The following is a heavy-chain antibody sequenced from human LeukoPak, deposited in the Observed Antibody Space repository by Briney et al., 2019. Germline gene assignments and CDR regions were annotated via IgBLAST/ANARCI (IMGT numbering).Heavy chain of an antibody. CDR3: ARDSCGGDCYSGGY. V-gene: IGHV3-33*01. CDR2: IWYDGSNK. CDR1: GFTFSSYG. Sequence: SGGSLRLSCAASGFTFSSYGMHWVHQAPGKGLEWVAVIWYDGSNKYYADSVKGRFTISRDNSKNTLYLQMNSLRAEDTAVYYCARDSCGGDCYSGGYWGQGTLVTVSS. J-gene: IGHJ4*02. D-gene: IGHD2-21*02.